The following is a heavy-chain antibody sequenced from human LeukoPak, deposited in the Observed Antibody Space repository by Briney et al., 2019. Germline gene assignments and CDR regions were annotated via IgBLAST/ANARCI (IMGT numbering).Heavy chain of an antibody. V-gene: IGHV3-9*01. CDR2: ISWNSGSI. Sequence: PGRSLRLSCAASGFTFDDYAMHWVRQAPGKGLEWVSGISWNSGSIGYADSVKGRFTISRDNAKNSLYLQMNSLRAEDTAVYYCAREATLGGFDYWGQGTLVTVSS. J-gene: IGHJ4*02. CDR1: GFTFDDYA. D-gene: IGHD3-16*01. CDR3: AREATLGGFDY.